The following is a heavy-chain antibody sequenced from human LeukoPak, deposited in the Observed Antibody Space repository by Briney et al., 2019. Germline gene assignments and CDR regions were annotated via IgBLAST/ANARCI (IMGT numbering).Heavy chain of an antibody. CDR2: ISAYNGNT. D-gene: IGHD4-17*01. CDR1: GYTFTSYG. Sequence: WASVKVSCKASGYTFTSYGISWVRQAPGQGLEWMGWISAYNGNTNYAQKLQGRVTMTTDTSTSTAYMELRSLRSDDTAVYYCARDRPQEDYGDYEYYYYYYGMDVWGQGTTVTVSS. J-gene: IGHJ6*02. CDR3: ARDRPQEDYGDYEYYYYYYGMDV. V-gene: IGHV1-18*01.